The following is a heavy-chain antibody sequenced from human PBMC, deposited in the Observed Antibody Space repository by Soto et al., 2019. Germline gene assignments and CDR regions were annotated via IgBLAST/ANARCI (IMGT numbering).Heavy chain of an antibody. Sequence: SETLSLTCTVSGGSISSGGYYWSWIRQHPGKGLEWIGYIYYSGSTYYNPSLKSRVTISVDTSKNQFSLKLSSVTAADTAVYYCARDRPRIRTRPYYYYGMDVWGQGTTVTVSS. V-gene: IGHV4-31*03. CDR1: GGSISSGGYY. CDR2: IYYSGST. CDR3: ARDRPRIRTRPYYYYGMDV. J-gene: IGHJ6*02.